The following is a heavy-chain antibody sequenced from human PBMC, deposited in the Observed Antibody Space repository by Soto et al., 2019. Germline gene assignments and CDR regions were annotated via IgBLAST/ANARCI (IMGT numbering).Heavy chain of an antibody. CDR2: IYHSGST. D-gene: IGHD6-13*01. CDR3: ARYNAASGTYYFDY. CDR1: GGSISSSSYY. V-gene: IGHV4-39*07. J-gene: IGHJ4*02. Sequence: SETLSLTCTVSGGSISSSSYYWGWIRQPPGKGPEWIGDIYHSGSTNYNPSLKSRVTMSLDTSKSQFSLRLTSVTAADTAVYFCARYNAASGTYYFDYWGRGALVTVSS.